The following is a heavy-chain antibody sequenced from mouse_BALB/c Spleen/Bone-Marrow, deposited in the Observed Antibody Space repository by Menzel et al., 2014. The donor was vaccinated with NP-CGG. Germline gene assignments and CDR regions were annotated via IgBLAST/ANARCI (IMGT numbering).Heavy chain of an antibody. J-gene: IGHJ1*01. Sequence: VQQQQSAAERVKPGASVKLPCTASGLNIKDTYMHWVHLMPEQCLEWSGRIDPANGNTKYYPQFQGKATITGDTSANAAYLQLSSLTSRDTAVYYCARAGRGRFFDVWGAGTTVTVSS. D-gene: IGHD4-1*01. CDR2: IDPANGNT. CDR3: ARAGRGRFFDV. CDR1: GLNIKDTY. V-gene: IGHV14-3*02.